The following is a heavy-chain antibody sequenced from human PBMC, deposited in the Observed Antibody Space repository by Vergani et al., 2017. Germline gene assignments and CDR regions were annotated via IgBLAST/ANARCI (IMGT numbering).Heavy chain of an antibody. J-gene: IGHJ4*02. CDR3: ASGGHGSENGGALQL. V-gene: IGHV5-51*01. CDR1: RYIFSNFW. Sequence: EKQLVQSGSETKKPGESLKISCQAFRYIFSNFWIGWVRQRPGRGLEWMGIIYPGDSEVKSNPTFRGQVIFSVDTSVNTAYLQWRSLQASDTATYFCASGGHGSENGGALQLWGQGTLVTVSS. D-gene: IGHD3-10*01. CDR2: IYPGDSEV.